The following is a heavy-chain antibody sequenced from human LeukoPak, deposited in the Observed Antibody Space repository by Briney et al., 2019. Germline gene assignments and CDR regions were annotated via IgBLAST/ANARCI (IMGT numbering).Heavy chain of an antibody. CDR1: GFTFDDYG. V-gene: IGHV3-20*04. Sequence: PGGSLRLSCAASGFTFDDYGMNWVRQAPGQGLEWVSGINWNGGSTGYADSVKGRFTISRDNAKNSLYLQMNSLRAEDTALYYCASTIFGGFDPWGQGTLVTVSS. CDR3: ASTIFGGFDP. CDR2: INWNGGST. J-gene: IGHJ5*02. D-gene: IGHD3-3*01.